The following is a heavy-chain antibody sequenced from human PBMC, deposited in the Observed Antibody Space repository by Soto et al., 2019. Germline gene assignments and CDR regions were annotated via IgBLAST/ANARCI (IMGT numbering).Heavy chain of an antibody. CDR1: GGSVSSGSYY. V-gene: IGHV4-61*01. Sequence: TLSLTCTVSGGSVSSGSYYWSWIRQPPGKGLEWIGYIYYSGSTNYNPSLKSRVTISVDTSKNQFSLKLSSMTAADTAVYYCARGSSSWRRYGMDVWGQGTTVTVSS. CDR3: ARGSSSWRRYGMDV. CDR2: IYYSGST. J-gene: IGHJ6*02. D-gene: IGHD6-13*01.